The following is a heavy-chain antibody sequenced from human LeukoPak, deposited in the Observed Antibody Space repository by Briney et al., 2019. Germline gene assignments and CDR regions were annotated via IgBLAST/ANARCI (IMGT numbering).Heavy chain of an antibody. D-gene: IGHD6-13*01. CDR1: GFTVSSNY. CDR3: ARDVTDSSSWPVYYFDY. V-gene: IGHV3-66*01. J-gene: IGHJ4*02. Sequence: RGSLRLSCAASGFTVSSNYMSWVRQAPGKGLEWVSVIYSGGSTYYADSVKGRFTISRDNSKNTLYLQMNSLRAEDTAVYYCARDVTDSSSWPVYYFDYWGQGTLVTVSS. CDR2: IYSGGST.